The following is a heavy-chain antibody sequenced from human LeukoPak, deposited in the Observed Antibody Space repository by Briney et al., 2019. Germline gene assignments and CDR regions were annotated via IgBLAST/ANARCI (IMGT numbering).Heavy chain of an antibody. V-gene: IGHV4-38-2*02. J-gene: IGHJ4*02. D-gene: IGHD2-15*01. CDR3: ARESSGGGSQFSYFDY. CDR1: GYSISSGYY. CDR2: IYHSGST. Sequence: SETLSLTCTVSGYSISSGYYWGWIRQPPGKGLEWIGSIYHSGSTYYNPSLKSRVTISVDTSKNQFSLKLSSVTAADTAVYYCARESSGGGSQFSYFDYWGQGTLVTVSS.